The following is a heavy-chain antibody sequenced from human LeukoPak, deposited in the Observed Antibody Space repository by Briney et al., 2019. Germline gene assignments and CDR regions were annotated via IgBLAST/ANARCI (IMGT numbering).Heavy chain of an antibody. D-gene: IGHD2-15*01. CDR3: ARLPVVAAETY. Sequence: SQTMSLTCPVSSGSISSGSYYWSWIRQPAGKGLEWIGLTYTSGSTNYNPSLKSRVTISVDTSKNQFSRKLYFVLAALRCVYNCARLPVVAAETYWGQGTLVTVSS. J-gene: IGHJ4*02. CDR2: TYTSGST. CDR1: SGSISSGSYY. V-gene: IGHV4-61*02.